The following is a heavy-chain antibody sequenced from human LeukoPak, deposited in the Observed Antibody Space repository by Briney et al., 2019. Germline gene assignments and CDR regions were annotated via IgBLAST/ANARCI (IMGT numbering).Heavy chain of an antibody. J-gene: IGHJ4*02. CDR1: GFTFSSYA. D-gene: IGHD1-26*01. CDR3: ADSGSYSYYFDY. V-gene: IGHV3-23*01. CDR2: ISGSGGST. Sequence: PGGSLRLSCAASGFTFSSYAMSWVRQAPGKGLEWVSAISGSGGSTYYADSMKGRFTISRDNSKNTLYLQMNSLRAEDTAVYYCADSGSYSYYFDYWGQGTLVTVSS.